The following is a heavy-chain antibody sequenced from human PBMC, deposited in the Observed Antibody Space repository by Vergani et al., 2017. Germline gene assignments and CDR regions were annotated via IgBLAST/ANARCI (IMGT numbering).Heavy chain of an antibody. CDR2: IYYSGST. J-gene: IGHJ4*02. D-gene: IGHD3-10*02. CDR1: GGSISSSSYY. V-gene: IGHV4-39*01. CDR3: ARFPVRGGTDY. Sequence: QLQLQESGPGLVKPSETLSLTCTVSGGSISSSSYYWGWIRQPPGKGLEWIGSIYYSGSTYYNPSLKSRVTISVDTSKNQFSLKLSSVTAADTAVYYCARFPVRGGTDYWGQGTLVTVSS.